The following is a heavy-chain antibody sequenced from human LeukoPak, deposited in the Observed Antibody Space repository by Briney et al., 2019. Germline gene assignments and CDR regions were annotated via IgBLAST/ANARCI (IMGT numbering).Heavy chain of an antibody. CDR2: IYSGGST. Sequence: GGSLRLSCAASGFTVSSNYMSWVRQAPGKGLEWVSVIYSGGSTYYADSVKGRFTISRHNSKNTLYLQMNSLRAEDTAVYYCARVRYNWNDGEAAGYFDYWGQRTLVTVSS. D-gene: IGHD1-1*01. CDR3: ARVRYNWNDGEAAGYFDY. CDR1: GFTVSSNY. V-gene: IGHV3-53*04. J-gene: IGHJ4*02.